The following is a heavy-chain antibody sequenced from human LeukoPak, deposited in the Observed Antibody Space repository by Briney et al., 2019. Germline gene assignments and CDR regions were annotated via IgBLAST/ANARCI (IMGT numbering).Heavy chain of an antibody. CDR2: ISSSSSYI. Sequence: GGSLRLSCAASGFTFSSYSMTWVRQAPGKGLEWVSSISSSSSYIYYADSVKGRFTISRDNAKNSMYLQMNSLRAKDTAVYYCAREITMDYWGQGTLVTVSS. J-gene: IGHJ4*02. CDR1: GFTFSSYS. CDR3: AREITMDY. V-gene: IGHV3-21*01. D-gene: IGHD3-10*01.